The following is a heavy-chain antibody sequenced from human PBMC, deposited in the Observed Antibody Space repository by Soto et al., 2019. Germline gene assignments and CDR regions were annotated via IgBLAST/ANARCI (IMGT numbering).Heavy chain of an antibody. V-gene: IGHV4-59*08. J-gene: IGHJ4*02. CDR3: ARTCCSGGSCYRPSFDY. Sequence: QVQLQESGPGLVKPSETLSLTCTVSGGSISSYYWSWIRQPPGKGLEWIGYIYYSGSTNYNPSLKSRFTIPVDTSNHQCSLQLRSVTDAEPAVYYCARTCCSGGSCYRPSFDYWGQGTLVTVSS. CDR2: IYYSGST. CDR1: GGSISSYY. D-gene: IGHD2-15*01.